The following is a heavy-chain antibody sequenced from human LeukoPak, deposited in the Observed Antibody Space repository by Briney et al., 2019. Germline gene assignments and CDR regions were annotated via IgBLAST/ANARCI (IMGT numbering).Heavy chain of an antibody. J-gene: IGHJ4*02. Sequence: SETLSLTCAVYGGSFSGYCWSWIRQPPGKGLEWIGEINHSGSTNYNPSLKSRVTISVDTSKNQFSLKLSSVTAADTAVYYCARGLEYANLNWGQGTLVTVSS. V-gene: IGHV4-34*01. D-gene: IGHD3-3*01. CDR3: ARGLEYANLN. CDR1: GGSFSGYC. CDR2: INHSGST.